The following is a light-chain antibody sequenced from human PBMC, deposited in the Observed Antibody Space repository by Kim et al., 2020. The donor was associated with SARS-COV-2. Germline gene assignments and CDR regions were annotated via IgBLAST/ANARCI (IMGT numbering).Light chain of an antibody. CDR2: LNSDGSH. J-gene: IGLJ3*02. Sequence: APVKLTCILNSGHSNYAIAWHQQQPEKGPRFLMKLNSDGSHSKGDGIPDRFSGSSSGAERYLTISSLQSDDEADYYCQTWGTGIWVFGGGTQLTVL. CDR3: QTWGTGIWV. V-gene: IGLV4-69*01. CDR1: SGHSNYA.